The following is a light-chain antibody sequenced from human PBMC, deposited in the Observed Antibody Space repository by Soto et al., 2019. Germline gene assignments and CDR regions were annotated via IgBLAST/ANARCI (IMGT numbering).Light chain of an antibody. CDR2: EVS. Sequence: QSVLTQPASVSGSPGQSITISCTGTSSDVGSYNLVSWYQQHPGKAPKLMIYEVSKRPSGVSNRFSGSKSGNTASLTISGLQAEDEADYYCCSYEGSSTFGAYVVFGGGTKVTVL. CDR3: CSYEGSSTFGAYVV. V-gene: IGLV2-23*02. CDR1: SSDVGSYNL. J-gene: IGLJ2*01.